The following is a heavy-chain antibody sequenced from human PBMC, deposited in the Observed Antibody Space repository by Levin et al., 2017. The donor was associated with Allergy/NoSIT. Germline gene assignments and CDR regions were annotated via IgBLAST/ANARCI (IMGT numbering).Heavy chain of an antibody. V-gene: IGHV1-69*13. Sequence: SVKVSCKASGGTFSSYAISWVRQAPGQGLEWMGGIIPIFGTANYAQKFQGRVTITADESTSTAYMELSSLRSEDTAVYYCARSKDIVVHPNKRGGRYYYGMDVWGQGTTVTVSS. CDR2: IIPIFGTA. D-gene: IGHD2-15*01. CDR1: GGTFSSYA. CDR3: ARSKDIVVHPNKRGGRYYYGMDV. J-gene: IGHJ6*02.